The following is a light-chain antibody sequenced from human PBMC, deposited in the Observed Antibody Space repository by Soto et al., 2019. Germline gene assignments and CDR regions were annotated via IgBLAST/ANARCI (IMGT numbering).Light chain of an antibody. CDR3: QQYHNWPPAT. CDR1: QSVSSS. J-gene: IGKJ1*01. CDR2: GAS. Sequence: EIVLTQSPGTLSLSPGERATLSCRATQSVSSSFLAWYQQKPGQAPRLLIFGASTRATGVPARFSGSGSGTEFTLTISSLQSEDFAVYFCQQYHNWPPATFGQGTKVDI. V-gene: IGKV3-15*01.